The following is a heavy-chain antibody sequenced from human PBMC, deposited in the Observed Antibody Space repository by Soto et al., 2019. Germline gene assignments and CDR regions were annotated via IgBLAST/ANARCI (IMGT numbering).Heavy chain of an antibody. D-gene: IGHD4-17*01. CDR1: GSSISTRSSY. Sequence: SETLSLTCTVSGSSISTRSSYWGWIRQPPGKGLEWIGSIYYIGNTYYNPSLKSRVAISIDSSKTRFSLTLNSVTTADTAVYYCGAQDYVAKRYHFETSGQGTMVPVSS. V-gene: IGHV4-39*02. CDR3: GAQDYVAKRYHFET. CDR2: IYYIGNT. J-gene: IGHJ5*02.